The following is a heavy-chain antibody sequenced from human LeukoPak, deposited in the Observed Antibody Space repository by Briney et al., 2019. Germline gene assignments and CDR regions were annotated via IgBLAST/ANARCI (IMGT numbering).Heavy chain of an antibody. CDR1: GGTFSSYG. CDR2: MNPNSDNA. J-gene: IGHJ4*02. Sequence: ASVKVSCKASGGTFSSYGISWVRQAPGQGLEWMGWMNPNSDNAGYAQKFQGRVTMTRNPSISTAYMELSSLRSEDTAVYYCARNVRDTGVFDYWGQGTLVTVSS. V-gene: IGHV1-8*02. CDR3: ARNVRDTGVFDY. D-gene: IGHD5-18*01.